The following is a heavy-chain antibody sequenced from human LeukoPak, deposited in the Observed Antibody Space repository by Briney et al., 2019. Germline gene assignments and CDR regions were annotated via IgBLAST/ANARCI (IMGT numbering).Heavy chain of an antibody. CDR2: IWYDGSNK. D-gene: IGHD2-2*01. J-gene: IGHJ6*03. Sequence: GGSLRLSCAASGFTFSSHGMHWGRQAPGKGLEWVAVIWYDGSNKYYADSVKGRFTISRDNSKNTLYLQMNSLRAEDTAVYYCAKDWRCTSTSCVYYYYMDVWGKGTTVSVSS. CDR3: AKDWRCTSTSCVYYYYMDV. V-gene: IGHV3-33*06. CDR1: GFTFSSHG.